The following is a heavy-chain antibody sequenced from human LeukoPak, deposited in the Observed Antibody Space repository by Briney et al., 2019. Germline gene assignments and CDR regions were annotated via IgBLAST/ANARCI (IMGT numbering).Heavy chain of an antibody. CDR1: GFTFSSYA. CDR2: ISGSGGTT. Sequence: GGSLRLSCAASGFTFSSYAMSWVRQPPGKGLEWVSAISGSGGTTYYADSVKGRFTISRDNSKNTLYLQMNSLRAEDTAVYHCAKMGVRRELLIGAFNIWGPGARVTVSS. V-gene: IGHV3-23*01. CDR3: AKMGVRRELLIGAFNI. D-gene: IGHD1-26*01. J-gene: IGHJ3*02.